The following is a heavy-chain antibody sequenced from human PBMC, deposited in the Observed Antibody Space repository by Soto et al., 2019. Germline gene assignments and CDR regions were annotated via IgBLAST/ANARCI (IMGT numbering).Heavy chain of an antibody. Sequence: GGSLRLSCVASGFNLGTYGIYFCRHSPFKGLQWVAQILYDGSKKHYADSVRGRFTITRDNSKNTVYLQTDSLRVDDTAMYYCVRDLALMADYWGQGTLVTVSS. CDR1: GFNLGTYG. J-gene: IGHJ4*02. D-gene: IGHD3-16*01. CDR2: ILYDGSKK. V-gene: IGHV3-30*03. CDR3: VRDLALMADY.